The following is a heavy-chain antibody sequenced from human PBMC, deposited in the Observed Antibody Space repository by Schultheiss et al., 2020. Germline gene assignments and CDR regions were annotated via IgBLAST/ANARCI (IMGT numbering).Heavy chain of an antibody. CDR1: GGSISSGGYY. V-gene: IGHV4-31*03. Sequence: SETLSLTCTVSGGSISSGGYYWSWIRQHPGKGLEWIGYIYHSGSTYYNPSLKSRVTISVDTSKNQFSLKLSSVTAADTAVYYCARRKRTDFDSWGQGTLVTVSA. D-gene: IGHD1-14*01. J-gene: IGHJ4*02. CDR2: IYHSGST. CDR3: ARRKRTDFDS.